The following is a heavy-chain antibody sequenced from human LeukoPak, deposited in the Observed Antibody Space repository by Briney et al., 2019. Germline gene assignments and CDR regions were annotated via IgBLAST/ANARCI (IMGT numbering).Heavy chain of an antibody. D-gene: IGHD4-17*01. V-gene: IGHV3-23*01. CDR3: AKVLSVTTSFYYGLDV. Sequence: GGSLRLSCAASGFSFSTYPMTWVRQAPGKGLEYVSAVSADGGGKYYADSVKGRFTVSRDSSKNTVYLQMNSLRAEDTAVYYCAKVLSVTTSFYYGLDVWGQGTTVTVSS. J-gene: IGHJ6*02. CDR1: GFSFSTYP. CDR2: VSADGGGK.